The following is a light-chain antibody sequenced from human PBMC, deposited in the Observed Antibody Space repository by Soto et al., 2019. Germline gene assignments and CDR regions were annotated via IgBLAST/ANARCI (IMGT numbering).Light chain of an antibody. Sequence: EIVMTQSPATLSVSPGERVTLSCRASQSVSSNLAWYQQKPGQAPRLLIYGVSTRATGIPARFSGRGSGTEFTLTISSLQSEDFAVYYCQQYNNWPLTFGQGTKVEIK. CDR3: QQYNNWPLT. CDR2: GVS. V-gene: IGKV3-15*01. CDR1: QSVSSN. J-gene: IGKJ1*01.